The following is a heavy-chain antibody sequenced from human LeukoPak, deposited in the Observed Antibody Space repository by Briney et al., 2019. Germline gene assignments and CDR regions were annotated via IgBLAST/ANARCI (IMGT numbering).Heavy chain of an antibody. V-gene: IGHV4-59*01. CDR2: IYYSGST. D-gene: IGHD6-13*01. CDR1: GGSISSCY. CDR3: ARAFTGYSSSWPFDY. Sequence: RASETLSLTCTVSGGSISSCYWSWIRQPPGKGLEWIGYIYYSGSTNYNPSLKSRVTISVDTSKNQFSLKLSSVTAADTAVYYCARAFTGYSSSWPFDYWGQGTLVTVSS. J-gene: IGHJ4*02.